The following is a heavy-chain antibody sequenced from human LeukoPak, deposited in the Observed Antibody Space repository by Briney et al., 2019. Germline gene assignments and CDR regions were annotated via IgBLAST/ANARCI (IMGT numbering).Heavy chain of an antibody. J-gene: IGHJ3*02. CDR3: VRERAYYAFDI. D-gene: IGHD2-21*01. Sequence: GGSLRLSCAASGFTFSSYWMYWVRQAPGKGLEWVASIKQDESEKYYGDSVKGRFAVSRDNAKNSLFLQMNSLRAEDTAVYYCVRERAYYAFDIWGQGTMVTVSS. V-gene: IGHV3-7*01. CDR2: IKQDESEK. CDR1: GFTFSSYW.